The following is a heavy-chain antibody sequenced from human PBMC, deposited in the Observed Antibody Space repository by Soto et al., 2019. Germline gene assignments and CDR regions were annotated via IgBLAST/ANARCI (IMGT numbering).Heavy chain of an antibody. Sequence: VGSLRLSCAASGFTFSSYSMNWVRQAPGQGLEWVSYITPSSDTIYYADSVKGRFTISRDNGKNSLYLQMNSLREEETAVYFCARDIGSGWYYFDCWGQGNMGTVSS. CDR2: ITPSSDTI. CDR3: ARDIGSGWYYFDC. J-gene: IGHJ4*02. D-gene: IGHD6-19*01. V-gene: IGHV3-48*02. CDR1: GFTFSSYS.